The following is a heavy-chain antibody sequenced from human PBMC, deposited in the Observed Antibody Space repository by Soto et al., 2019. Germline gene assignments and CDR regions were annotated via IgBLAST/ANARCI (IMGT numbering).Heavy chain of an antibody. CDR3: ASDLAYRGWYLV. Sequence: QVQLVQSGAEVKKPGASVKVSCKASGYTFTSYDINWVRQATGQGLEWMGWMNPNSGNTGYAQKFQGRVTMTRDTSISTAYMELSSLRSEDTAVYYWASDLAYRGWYLVWGQGTLVTVSS. D-gene: IGHD6-19*01. V-gene: IGHV1-8*01. CDR1: GYTFTSYD. J-gene: IGHJ4*02. CDR2: MNPNSGNT.